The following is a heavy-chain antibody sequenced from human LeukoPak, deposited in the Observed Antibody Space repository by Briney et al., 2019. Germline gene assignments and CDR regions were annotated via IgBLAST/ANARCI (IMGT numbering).Heavy chain of an antibody. Sequence: SETLSLTCTVSGGSISSSSYYWGWIRQPAGKGLEWIGRIYTSGSTNYNPPLESRVTISVDTSKNQFSLKLSSVTASDMAVYYCAGLLGYCSGTSCYRGFDYWGQGTLVTVSS. CDR1: GGSISSSSYY. CDR2: IYTSGST. J-gene: IGHJ4*02. V-gene: IGHV4-61*02. D-gene: IGHD2-2*02. CDR3: AGLLGYCSGTSCYRGFDY.